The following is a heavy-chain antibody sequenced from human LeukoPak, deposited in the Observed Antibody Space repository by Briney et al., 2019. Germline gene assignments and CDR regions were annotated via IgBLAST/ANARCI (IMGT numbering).Heavy chain of an antibody. V-gene: IGHV3-21*01. CDR2: ISSSSSYI. D-gene: IGHD3-22*01. CDR1: GFTFSSYS. Sequence: PGGSLRLSCAASGFTFSSYSMNWVRQAPGKGLEWVSSISSSSSYIYYADSVKGRFTIFRDSAKNSLYLQMNSLRAEDTAVYYCARADYYDSSGYLGDYWGQGTLVTVSS. CDR3: ARADYYDSSGYLGDY. J-gene: IGHJ4*02.